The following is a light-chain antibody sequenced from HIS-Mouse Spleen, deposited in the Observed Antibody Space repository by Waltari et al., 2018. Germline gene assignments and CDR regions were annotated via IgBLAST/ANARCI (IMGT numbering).Light chain of an antibody. V-gene: IGLV3-25*03. Sequence: SYELTQPPSVSVSPGQTARITCSGAALPKQYAYWYQQKPGQAPVLVLYKDRERPSGIPERFSGSSSGTTVTLTISGVQAEDEADYYCQSADSSGTYVVFGGGTKLTVL. J-gene: IGLJ2*01. CDR3: QSADSSGTYVV. CDR2: KDR. CDR1: ALPKQY.